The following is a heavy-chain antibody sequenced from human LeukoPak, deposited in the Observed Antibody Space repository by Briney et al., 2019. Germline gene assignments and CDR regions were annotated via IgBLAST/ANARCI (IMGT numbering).Heavy chain of an antibody. V-gene: IGHV4-34*01. CDR3: ARVFEGEMRFDP. CDR1: GGSFSGYY. D-gene: IGHD3-16*01. J-gene: IGHJ5*02. Sequence: NTSETLSLTCAVYGGSFSGYYWSWIRQPPGKGLEWIGEINHSGSTNYNPSLKSRVTISVDTSKNQFSLKLSSVTAADTAVYYCARVFEGEMRFDPWGQGTLVTVSS. CDR2: INHSGST.